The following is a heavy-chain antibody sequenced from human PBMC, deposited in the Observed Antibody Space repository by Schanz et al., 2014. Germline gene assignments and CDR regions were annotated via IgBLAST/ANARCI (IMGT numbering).Heavy chain of an antibody. Sequence: EVQLVESGGGLVKPGGFLRLSCAASGFTFSSHWMHWVRQDPGKGLVWVARINSVGSNTDYADSVTGRFTISRDNAKNTLYLQMNSLRPEDTAIYYCAKNQYDDVDLSSFYFDFWGQGTLVTVSS. CDR2: INSVGSNT. D-gene: IGHD3-10*02. V-gene: IGHV3-74*02. J-gene: IGHJ4*02. CDR3: AKNQYDDVDLSSFYFDF. CDR1: GFTFSSHW.